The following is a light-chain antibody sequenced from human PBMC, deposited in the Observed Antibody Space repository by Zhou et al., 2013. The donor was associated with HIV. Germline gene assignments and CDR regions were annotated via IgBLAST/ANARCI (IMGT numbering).Light chain of an antibody. CDR2: GAV. V-gene: IGKV3D-15*01. Sequence: ETVLTQSPGTLSLSLGERVTLSCRASQAITNDVAWYQQKRGQAPRVLLYGAVTRVAGVPARFSGSGSGTEFTLTISSLQTEDFATYFCQQYSVWPPYTFGQGTKLEIK. J-gene: IGKJ2*01. CDR3: QQYSVWPPYT. CDR1: QAITND.